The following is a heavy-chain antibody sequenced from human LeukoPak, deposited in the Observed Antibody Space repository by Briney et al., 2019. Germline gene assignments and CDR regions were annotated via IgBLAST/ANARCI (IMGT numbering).Heavy chain of an antibody. D-gene: IGHD3-22*01. CDR1: GGSISSYY. CDR3: ARDYYDSSGYYGNWFDP. Sequence: PSETLSLTCTVSGGSISSYYWSWIRQPAGKGLEWIGRIYTSGSTNYNPSLKSRVTMSVDTPKNQFSLKLSSVTAADTAVYYCARDYYDSSGYYGNWFDPWGQGTLVTVSS. CDR2: IYTSGST. J-gene: IGHJ5*02. V-gene: IGHV4-4*07.